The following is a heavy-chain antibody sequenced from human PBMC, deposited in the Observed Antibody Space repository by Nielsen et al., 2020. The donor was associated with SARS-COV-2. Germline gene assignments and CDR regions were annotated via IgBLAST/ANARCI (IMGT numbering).Heavy chain of an antibody. D-gene: IGHD2-2*01. V-gene: IGHV4-34*01. CDR3: ARRPRRYQLLSPYNWFDP. CDR2: INHSGST. Sequence: SETLSLTCAVYGGSFSGYYWSWIRQPPGKGLEWIGEINHSGSTNYSPSLKSRVTISVDTYKNQFSLKLSSVTAADTAVYYCARRPRRYQLLSPYNWFDPWGQGTLVTVSS. CDR1: GGSFSGYY. J-gene: IGHJ5*02.